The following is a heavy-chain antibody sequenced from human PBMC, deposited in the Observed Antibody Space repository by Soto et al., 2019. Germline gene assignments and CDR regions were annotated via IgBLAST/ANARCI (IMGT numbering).Heavy chain of an antibody. CDR2: ISYDGSNK. CDR3: AKDRRRITMVRGVIITNYYYYGMDV. D-gene: IGHD3-10*01. J-gene: IGHJ6*02. Sequence: QVQLVESGGGVVQPGRSLRLSCAASGFTFSSYGMHWVRQAPGKGLEWVAVISYDGSNKYYADSVKGRFTISRDNSKNTLYLQMNRLRAEDTAVYYCAKDRRRITMVRGVIITNYYYYGMDVWGQGTTVTVSS. V-gene: IGHV3-30*18. CDR1: GFTFSSYG.